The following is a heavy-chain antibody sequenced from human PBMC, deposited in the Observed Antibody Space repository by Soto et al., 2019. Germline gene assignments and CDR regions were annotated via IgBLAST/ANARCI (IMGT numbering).Heavy chain of an antibody. CDR1: GFVIDDYA. Sequence: EVQLVESGGGLVQPGRSLRLSCAASGFVIDDYAMHWVRQAPGKGLEWVSGISWNSGTLAYADSVKGRFTISRDNANNFLYRQMNSLRVEDTALYYCAKDRDYGGSAPDYWGQGTLVTVSS. CDR2: ISWNSGTL. D-gene: IGHD4-17*01. J-gene: IGHJ4*02. CDR3: AKDRDYGGSAPDY. V-gene: IGHV3-9*01.